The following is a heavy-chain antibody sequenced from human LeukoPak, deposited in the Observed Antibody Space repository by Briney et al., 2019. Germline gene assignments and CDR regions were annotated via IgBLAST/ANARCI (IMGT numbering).Heavy chain of an antibody. J-gene: IGHJ4*02. CDR1: GGSISAYY. V-gene: IGHV4-4*07. CDR3: ARGKEYYYDSSGYPDY. CDR2: IYTSGST. Sequence: PSETLSLTCTVSGGSISAYYWSWIRQPAGKGLEWIGRIYTSGSTTYNPSLKSRVTMSVDTSKNQFSLKLSSVTAADTAVYYCARGKEYYYDSSGYPDYWGQGTLVTVSS. D-gene: IGHD3-22*01.